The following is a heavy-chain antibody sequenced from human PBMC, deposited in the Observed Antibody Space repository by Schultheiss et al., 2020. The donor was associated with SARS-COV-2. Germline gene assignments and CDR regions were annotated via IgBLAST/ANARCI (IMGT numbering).Heavy chain of an antibody. CDR3: AGSIAAAGEFDP. V-gene: IGHV3-21*01. D-gene: IGHD6-13*01. CDR2: ISSSSSYI. CDR1: GFTFSSYS. Sequence: GGSLRLSCAASGFTFSSYSMNWVRQAPGKGLEWVSSISSSSSYIYYAVSVKGRFTISRDNAKNSLYLQMNSLRAEDTAVYYCAGSIAAAGEFDPWGQGTLVTVAS. J-gene: IGHJ5*02.